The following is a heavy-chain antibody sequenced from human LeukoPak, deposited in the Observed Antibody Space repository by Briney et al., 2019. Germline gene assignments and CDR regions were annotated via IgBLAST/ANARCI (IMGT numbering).Heavy chain of an antibody. J-gene: IGHJ4*02. CDR3: VRGRSGCYFDY. D-gene: IGHD3-22*01. CDR2: INTDGSST. CDR1: GFTFSSYW. V-gene: IGHV3-74*01. Sequence: GGSLRLSCAASGFTFSSYWMHWVRQRPGEGLVCVSRINTDGSSTIHADSVKGRFTITRDNAKNTLYVQMNSLRDEDTAVYYCVRGRSGCYFDYWGQGTLVTVSS.